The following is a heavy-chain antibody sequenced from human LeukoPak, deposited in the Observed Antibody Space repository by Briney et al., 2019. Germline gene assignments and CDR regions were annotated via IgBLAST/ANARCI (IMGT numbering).Heavy chain of an antibody. CDR2: ISPGGGST. Sequence: GASVKVSCKASGYTFTSYYMHWVRQAPGQGLEWMGIISPGGGSTSYAQEFQGRVTMTRDTSTSTIYMELSSLRSEDTAVYSCARECTAASGTSGSRWFDPWGQGTLVTVSS. CDR3: ARECTAASGTSGSRWFDP. V-gene: IGHV1-46*01. J-gene: IGHJ5*02. CDR1: GYTFTSYY. D-gene: IGHD6-13*01.